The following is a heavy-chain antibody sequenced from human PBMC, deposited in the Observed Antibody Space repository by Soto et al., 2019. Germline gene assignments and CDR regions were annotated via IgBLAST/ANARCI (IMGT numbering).Heavy chain of an antibody. V-gene: IGHV1-3*01. Sequence: GASVKVSCKASGGTFSSFPISWVRQAPGQGLEWMGLVNPDSGNTKYSEKLQGRVTITRDTSANTAYMELSSLTSEDTAVDFCARDPGDGHYFDYWGQGALVTVSS. J-gene: IGHJ4*02. CDR1: GGTFSSFP. CDR3: ARDPGDGHYFDY. CDR2: VNPDSGNT.